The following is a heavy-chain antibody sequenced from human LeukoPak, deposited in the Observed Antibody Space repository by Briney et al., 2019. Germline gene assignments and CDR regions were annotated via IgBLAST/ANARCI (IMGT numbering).Heavy chain of an antibody. CDR2: IYYSGST. Sequence: GSLRLSCAASGFTFSSHGMNWVRQPPGKGLEWIGSIYYSGSTYYNPSLKSRVTISVDTSKNQFSLKLSSVTAADTAVYYCASHSSSWEGRLDYWGQGTLVTVSS. CDR3: ASHSSSWEGRLDY. V-gene: IGHV4-39*07. CDR1: GFTFSSHGM. J-gene: IGHJ4*02. D-gene: IGHD6-13*01.